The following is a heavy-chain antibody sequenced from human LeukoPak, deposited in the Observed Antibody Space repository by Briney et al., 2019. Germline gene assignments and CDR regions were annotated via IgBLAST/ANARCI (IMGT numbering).Heavy chain of an antibody. CDR3: TRVDTTMIQYYLDY. CDR1: GFTFGDYA. D-gene: IGHD5-18*01. CDR2: IRTKAYGGTT. V-gene: IGHV3-49*04. J-gene: IGHJ4*02. Sequence: GGSLRLSCTASGFTFGDYAMSWVRKAPGKGLQWVSFIRTKAYGGTTEYAASVKGRFTISRDDSKSLAYLQMSNLKTEDTAVYYCTRVDTTMIQYYLDYWGQGTLVTVSS.